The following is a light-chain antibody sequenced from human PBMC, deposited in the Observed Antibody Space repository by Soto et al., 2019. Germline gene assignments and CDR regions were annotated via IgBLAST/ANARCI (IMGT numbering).Light chain of an antibody. CDR3: QHYGSSLWT. CDR1: QSVSSTF. V-gene: IGKV3-20*01. J-gene: IGKJ1*01. Sequence: EIVLTQSPGTLSLSPGERATLSCRASQSVSSTFLAWYQQKPGQAPRLLIYAASSRATGIPDRFSGSGSGTDFTLTISRLEPEDFAVYFCQHYGSSLWTFGQGTKV. CDR2: AAS.